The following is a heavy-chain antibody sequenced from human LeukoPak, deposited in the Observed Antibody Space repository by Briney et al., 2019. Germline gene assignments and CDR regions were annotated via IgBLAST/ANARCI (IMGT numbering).Heavy chain of an antibody. V-gene: IGHV4-61*02. CDR3: ASELEYSSSTFDY. D-gene: IGHD6-6*01. J-gene: IGHJ4*02. CDR1: GGSISSGSYY. Sequence: SETLTLTCTVSGGSISSGSYYWSWIRQPAGKGLEWIGRIYTSGSTNYNPSLKSRVTISVDTSKNQFSLKLSSVTAADTAVYYCASELEYSSSTFDYWGQGTLVTVSS. CDR2: IYTSGST.